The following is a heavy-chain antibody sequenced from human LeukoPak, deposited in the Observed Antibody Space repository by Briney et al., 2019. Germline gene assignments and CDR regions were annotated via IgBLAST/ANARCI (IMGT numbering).Heavy chain of an antibody. J-gene: IGHJ4*02. Sequence: GRSLRLSCAASEFTFSSYAMHGVRQAPGKGLEWVAVISYDGSSKYYADSVKGRFTISRDNSRNTLYLEMNSLRAEDTAVYYCEGYCTSAGCYSSYWGQGTLVTVSS. CDR3: EGYCTSAGCYSSY. V-gene: IGHV3-30-3*01. D-gene: IGHD2-2*01. CDR1: EFTFSSYA. CDR2: ISYDGSSK.